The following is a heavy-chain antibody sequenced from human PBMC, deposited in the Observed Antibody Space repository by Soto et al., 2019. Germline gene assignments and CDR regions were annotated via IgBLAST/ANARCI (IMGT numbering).Heavy chain of an antibody. CDR2: IYYTGST. D-gene: IGHD3-10*01. V-gene: IGHV4-59*01. CDR1: GGSISTYY. J-gene: IGHJ4*02. CDR3: ARDDRRGFPDY. Sequence: PSETLSLTCTVSGGSISTYYWSWIRQPPGKGLEWIGYIYYTGSTNYNPSLKSRVTISVDTSKNQFSLKLSSVTAADTAVYYCARDDRRGFPDYWGQGTLVTVSS.